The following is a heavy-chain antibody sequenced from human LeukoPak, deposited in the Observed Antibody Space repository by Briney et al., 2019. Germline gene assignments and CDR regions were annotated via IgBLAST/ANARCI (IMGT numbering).Heavy chain of an antibody. CDR1: GFTFSTYA. CDR3: ARQKVYGITEAGPAISYYYYYMDV. V-gene: IGHV3-30*04. J-gene: IGHJ6*03. Sequence: GGSLRLSCAASGFTFSTYAMHWVRQAPGKGLEWVAVIPYDGSNKYYADSVKGRFTISRENSKNRLYLQMNSLRAEDTAMYYCARQKVYGITEAGPAISYYYYYMDVWGKGTTVTISS. D-gene: IGHD6-13*01. CDR2: IPYDGSNK.